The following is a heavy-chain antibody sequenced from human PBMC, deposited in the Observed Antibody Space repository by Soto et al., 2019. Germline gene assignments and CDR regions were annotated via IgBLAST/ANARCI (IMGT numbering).Heavy chain of an antibody. J-gene: IGHJ2*01. Sequence: EVQLVESGGGLVQPGGSLRLSCAAAGFTFSDHYFDWVRQAPGKGLGWVARIRNKANSYTTAYAASVKARFTVSRDDSKNSLCLQINSLKTADTAVYYCSRVRLGTQKYVDRWGRGILVTVSS. V-gene: IGHV3-72*01. D-gene: IGHD7-27*01. CDR1: GFTFSDHY. CDR3: SRVRLGTQKYVDR. CDR2: IRNKANSYTT.